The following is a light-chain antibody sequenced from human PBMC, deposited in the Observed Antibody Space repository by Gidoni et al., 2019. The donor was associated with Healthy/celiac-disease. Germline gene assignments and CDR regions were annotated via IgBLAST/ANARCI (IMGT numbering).Light chain of an antibody. CDR3: QQYNNWPPYT. J-gene: IGKJ2*01. CDR1: QSVSSN. Sequence: PATLSVSPGERATLSCRASQSVSSNLAWYQQKPGQAPRLLIYGASTRATGIPARFSGSGSGTEFTLTISSLQSEDFAVYYCQQYNNWPPYTFGQGTK. V-gene: IGKV3-15*01. CDR2: GAS.